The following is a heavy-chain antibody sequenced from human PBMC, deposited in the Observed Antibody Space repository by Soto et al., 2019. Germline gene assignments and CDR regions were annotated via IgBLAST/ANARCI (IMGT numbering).Heavy chain of an antibody. V-gene: IGHV4-34*01. D-gene: IGHD6-13*01. J-gene: IGHJ4*02. CDR2: INHSGST. CDR1: GGSFSGYY. CDR3: ARSSRVDY. Sequence: QVQLQQWGAGLLKPSETLSLTCAVYGGSFSGYYWSWIRQPPGKGLEWIGEINHSGSTNYNPSLKSRLPIPVDTSQNHFSLNLSSVTAADTAVYYCARSSRVDYWGQGTLVTVSS.